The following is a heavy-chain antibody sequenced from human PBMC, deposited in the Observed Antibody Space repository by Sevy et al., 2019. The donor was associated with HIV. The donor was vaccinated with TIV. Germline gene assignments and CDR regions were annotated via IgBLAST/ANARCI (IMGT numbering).Heavy chain of an antibody. V-gene: IGHV3-23*01. CDR3: AKWSELPSSPFDY. D-gene: IGHD1-7*01. J-gene: IGHJ4*02. CDR1: GFTFSNYA. Sequence: GGCLRLSCAASGFTFSNYAMSWVRQAPGKGLECVSAISGSGGSTYYADSVKGRFTISRDNSKNTLFLQMNSLRAEDTAVYFCAKWSELPSSPFDYWGQGTLVTVSS. CDR2: ISGSGGST.